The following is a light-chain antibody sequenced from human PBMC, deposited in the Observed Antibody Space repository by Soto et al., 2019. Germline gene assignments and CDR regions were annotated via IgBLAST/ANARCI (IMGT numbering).Light chain of an antibody. CDR1: QSVSSN. V-gene: IGKV3-15*01. Sequence: EIVMTQSPATLSVSPGERATLSCRASQSVSSNLAWYQQKPGQAPRLLIYGASTRATGIPARFNGSGSGTEFTLTISSLQSEDFAVFYCQQYDNWPITFGQGTRLEMK. J-gene: IGKJ5*01. CDR2: GAS. CDR3: QQYDNWPIT.